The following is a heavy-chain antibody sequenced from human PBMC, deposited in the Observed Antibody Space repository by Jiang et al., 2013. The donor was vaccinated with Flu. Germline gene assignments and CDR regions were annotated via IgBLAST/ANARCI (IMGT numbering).Heavy chain of an antibody. CDR3: ARGDGGDYGGNGGADDAFDI. J-gene: IGHJ3*02. Sequence: GTFSSYAISWVRQAPGQGLEWMGGIIPIFGTANYAQKFQGRVTITADESTSTAYMELSSLRSEDTAVYYCARGDGGDYGGNGGADDAFDIWGQGTMVTVSS. V-gene: IGHV1-69*01. D-gene: IGHD4-23*01. CDR1: GTFSSYA. CDR2: IIPIFGTA.